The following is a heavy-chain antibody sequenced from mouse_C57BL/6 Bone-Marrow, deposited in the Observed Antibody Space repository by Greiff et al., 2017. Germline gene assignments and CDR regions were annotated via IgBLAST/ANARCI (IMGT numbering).Heavy chain of an antibody. CDR3: ARHPFDY. CDR2: IYPRSGNT. CDR1: GYTFTSYG. J-gene: IGHJ2*01. Sequence: VQGVESGAELARPGASVKLSCKASGYTFTSYGISWVKQRTGQGLEWIGEIYPRSGNTYYNEKFKGKATLTADKSSSTAYMELRSLTSEDSAVYFCARHPFDYWGQGTTLTVSS. V-gene: IGHV1-81*01.